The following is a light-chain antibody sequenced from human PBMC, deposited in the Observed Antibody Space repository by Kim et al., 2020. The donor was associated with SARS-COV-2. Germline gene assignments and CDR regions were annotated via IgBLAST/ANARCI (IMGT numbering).Light chain of an antibody. CDR3: QAWDTTDAV. CDR1: ILSGKS. Sequence: SVSPGQTATITCSGDILSGKSVSWYQQRPGQSPVLVLYQDTERPSAIPGRFSGSNSGNTATLTISETQTVDEADYFCQAWDTTDAVFGTGTKVTVL. CDR2: QDT. J-gene: IGLJ1*01. V-gene: IGLV3-1*01.